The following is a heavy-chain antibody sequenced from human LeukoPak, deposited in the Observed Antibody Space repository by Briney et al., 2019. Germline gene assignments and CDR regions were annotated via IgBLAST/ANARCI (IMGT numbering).Heavy chain of an antibody. D-gene: IGHD1-26*01. J-gene: IGHJ4*02. V-gene: IGHV3-15*07. CDR2: IRSKTDGETT. Sequence: PGGSLRLSCVASGFVFSNAWMNWVRQAPGKGLEWVGHIRSKTDGETTDYGAPVTGRFTISRDNAKKTLYLQMHSLKIEDTGIYYCTTDPPGAWGRWERLRDYWGQGTLVTVSS. CDR3: TTDPPGAWGRWERLRDY. CDR1: GFVFSNAW.